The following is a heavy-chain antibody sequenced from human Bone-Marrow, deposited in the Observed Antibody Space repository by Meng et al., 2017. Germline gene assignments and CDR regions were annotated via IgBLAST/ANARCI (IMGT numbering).Heavy chain of an antibody. V-gene: IGHV3-15*01. CDR3: TTAGITMVRGHRYYYYGMNV. D-gene: IGHD3-10*01. CDR1: GFTFSNAW. CDR2: IKSKTDGGKT. J-gene: IGHJ6*02. Sequence: GGSLRLSCAASGFTFSNAWMSWVRQAPGKGLEWVGRIKSKTDGGKTDYAAPVKGRFTISRDDSKNTLYLQMNSLKTEDTAVYYYTTAGITMVRGHRYYYYGMNVWGQGTTVTVSS.